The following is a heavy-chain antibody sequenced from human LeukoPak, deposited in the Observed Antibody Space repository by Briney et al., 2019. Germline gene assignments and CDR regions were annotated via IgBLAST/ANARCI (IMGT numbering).Heavy chain of an antibody. D-gene: IGHD6-13*01. CDR3: AKEYSSLFDS. CDR1: GFTFRNNW. Sequence: RGSLRLSCAASGFTFRNNWMSWVRQAPGKGLEWVANIKQDGSEKYYVDSVKGRFTISRDNAKNSLYLQMNSLRAEDTAVYYCAKEYSSLFDSWGQGTLVTVSS. V-gene: IGHV3-7*01. CDR2: IKQDGSEK. J-gene: IGHJ4*02.